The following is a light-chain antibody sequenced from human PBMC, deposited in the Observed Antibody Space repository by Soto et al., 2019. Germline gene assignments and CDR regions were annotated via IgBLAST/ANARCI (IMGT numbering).Light chain of an antibody. V-gene: IGKV1-39*01. J-gene: IGKJ3*01. Sequence: DIQMTQSPSSLSASVGDRVTITCRASQSISRYLNWYQQKPGKAPSLLISTTTTLQSGVPSRFSGSGSGTNFTRTITSLQPEDFATYYCQQTYSTIFTFGPGTKVYIK. CDR2: TTT. CDR1: QSISRY. CDR3: QQTYSTIFT.